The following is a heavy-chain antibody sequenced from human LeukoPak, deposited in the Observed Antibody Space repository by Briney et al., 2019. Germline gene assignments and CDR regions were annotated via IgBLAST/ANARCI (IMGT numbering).Heavy chain of an antibody. CDR2: INWNGGST. J-gene: IGHJ3*02. Sequence: GGSLRLSCAVSGFTFDDYGMSWVRQAPGKGLEWVSGINWNGGSTGYADSVKGRFTISRDNAKNSLYLQMNSLRAEDTALYYCARVDSGYAGGAFDIWGQGTMVTVSS. D-gene: IGHD5-12*01. CDR3: ARVDSGYAGGAFDI. V-gene: IGHV3-20*04. CDR1: GFTFDDYG.